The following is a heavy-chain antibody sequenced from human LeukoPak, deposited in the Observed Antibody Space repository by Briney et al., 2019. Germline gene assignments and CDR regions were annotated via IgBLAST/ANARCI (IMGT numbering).Heavy chain of an antibody. D-gene: IGHD1-26*01. CDR2: IYSGGST. J-gene: IGHJ6*02. Sequence: GGSLRLSCAASGFTVSSNYMSWVRQAPGKGLEWVSVIYSGGSTYYADSVKGRFTISRDNFKNTLYLQMNSLRAEDTAVYYCARDPRGDYYYYGMDVWGQGTTVTVSS. CDR1: GFTVSSNY. V-gene: IGHV3-66*01. CDR3: ARDPRGDYYYYGMDV.